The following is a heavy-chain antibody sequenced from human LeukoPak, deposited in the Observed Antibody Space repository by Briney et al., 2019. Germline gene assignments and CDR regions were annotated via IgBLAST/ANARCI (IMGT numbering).Heavy chain of an antibody. CDR1: GYTFTSYA. V-gene: IGHV1-3*01. CDR2: INAGNGNT. Sequence: ASAKVSCKASGYTFTSYAMHWVRQAPGQRLEWMGWINAGNGNTKYSQKFQGRVTMTRDTSISTAYMELSRLRSDDTAVYYCARDIRPGYYYYYMDVWGKGTTVTVSS. J-gene: IGHJ6*03. CDR3: ARDIRPGYYYYYMDV.